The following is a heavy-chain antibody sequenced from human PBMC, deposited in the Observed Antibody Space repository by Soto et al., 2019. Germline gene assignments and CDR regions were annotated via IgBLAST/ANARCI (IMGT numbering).Heavy chain of an antibody. CDR3: ARTPGRFGGVTVIPDYFDY. V-gene: IGHV4-39*01. Sequence: SETLSLTCTVSGGSISSSSYYWGWIRQPPGKGLEWIGSIYYSGSTYYNPSLKSRVTISVDTSKNQFSLKLSSVTAADTAVYYCARTPGRFGGVTVIPDYFDYWGQGTLVTVSS. CDR2: IYYSGST. J-gene: IGHJ4*02. D-gene: IGHD3-16*02. CDR1: GGSISSSSYY.